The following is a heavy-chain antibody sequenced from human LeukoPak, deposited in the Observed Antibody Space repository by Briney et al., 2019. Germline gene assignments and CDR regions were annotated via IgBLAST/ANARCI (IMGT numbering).Heavy chain of an antibody. CDR2: VNPILGIA. V-gene: IGHV1-69*02. CDR1: GDTFSRCS. D-gene: IGHD3-9*01. J-gene: IGHJ4*02. CDR3: AGEYDDISH. Sequence: ASVKVSCKASGDTFSRCSFIWVRQAPGQGLEWLGRVNPILGIANYAQKFQVRVSITADTSTNTAYMELSSLTSEDTGVYYCAGEYDDISHWGQGTLVTVAS.